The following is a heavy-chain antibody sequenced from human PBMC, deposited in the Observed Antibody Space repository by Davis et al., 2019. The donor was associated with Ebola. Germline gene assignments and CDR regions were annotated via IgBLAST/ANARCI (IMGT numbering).Heavy chain of an antibody. J-gene: IGHJ6*04. CDR3: ARYYCSSTSCLGPLDV. Sequence: SVKVSCKASGGTFSSYAISWVRQAPGQGLEWMGGIIPIFGTANYAQKFQGRVTITADESTSTAYMELSSLRSEDTAVYYCARYYCSSTSCLGPLDVWGKGTTVTVSS. D-gene: IGHD2-2*01. CDR1: GGTFSSYA. CDR2: IIPIFGTA. V-gene: IGHV1-69*13.